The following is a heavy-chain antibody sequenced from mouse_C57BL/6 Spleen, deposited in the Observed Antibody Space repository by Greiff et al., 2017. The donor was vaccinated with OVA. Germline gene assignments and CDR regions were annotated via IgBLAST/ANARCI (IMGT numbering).Heavy chain of an antibody. CDR3: ARSGDYDGAMDY. CDR2: INPGSGGT. J-gene: IGHJ4*01. CDR1: GYAFTNYL. V-gene: IGHV1-54*01. Sequence: QVQLKESGAELVRPGTSVKVSCKASGYAFTNYLIEWVKQRPGQGLEWIGVINPGSGGTNYNEKFKGKATLTADKSSSTAYMQLSSLTSEDSAVYFCARSGDYDGAMDYWGQGTSVTVSS. D-gene: IGHD2-4*01.